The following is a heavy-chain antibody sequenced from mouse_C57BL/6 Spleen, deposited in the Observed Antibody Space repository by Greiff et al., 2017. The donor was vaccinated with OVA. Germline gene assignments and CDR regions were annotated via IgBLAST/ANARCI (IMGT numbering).Heavy chain of an antibody. D-gene: IGHD1-1*01. CDR3: ARYYGT. CDR1: GYSITSGYY. V-gene: IGHV3-6*01. Sequence: EVQLQQSGPGLVKPSQSLSLTCSVTGYSITSGYYWNWIRQFPGNKLEWMGYISYDGSNNYNPSLKNRIFITRDTSKNQFFLKLNSVTTEDTATYYCARYYGTWGQGTLVTVSA. CDR2: ISYDGSN. J-gene: IGHJ3*01.